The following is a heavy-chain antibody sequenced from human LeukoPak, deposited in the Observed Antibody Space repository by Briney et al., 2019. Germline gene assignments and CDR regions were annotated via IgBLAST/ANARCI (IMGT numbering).Heavy chain of an antibody. CDR3: ARTTDYNRSTGGWFDP. Sequence: PSETLSLTCTVSGGSISSSSYYWGWIRQPPGKGLEWIGSIYYSGSTYYNPSLKSRVTISVDTSKNQFSLRLTSVTTADTAVYFCARTTDYNRSTGGWFDPWGQGTLVTVSS. J-gene: IGHJ5*02. D-gene: IGHD3-9*01. CDR1: GGSISSSSYY. V-gene: IGHV4-39*07. CDR2: IYYSGST.